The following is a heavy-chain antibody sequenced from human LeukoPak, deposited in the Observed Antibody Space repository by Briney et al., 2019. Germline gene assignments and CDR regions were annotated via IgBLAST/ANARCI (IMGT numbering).Heavy chain of an antibody. Sequence: ASVKVSCKTSGYTFTDYYMHWVRQAPGQGLEWMGWINPNSGDTNYAQKFQGRVTMTRDTSITTAYMELSRLKSDDTAVYYCASITHVWSGYYNAHFDYWGQGTLVTVSS. V-gene: IGHV1-2*02. CDR3: ASITHVWSGYYNAHFDY. CDR2: INPNSGDT. J-gene: IGHJ4*02. CDR1: GYTFTDYY. D-gene: IGHD3-3*02.